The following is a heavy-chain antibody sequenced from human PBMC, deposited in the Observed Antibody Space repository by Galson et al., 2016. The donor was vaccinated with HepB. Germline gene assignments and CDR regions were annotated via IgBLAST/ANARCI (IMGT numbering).Heavy chain of an antibody. CDR2: IYHNGST. D-gene: IGHD5-18*01. Sequence: ETLSLTCTVSGGSFTSTNWWSWVRQPPGKGLEWIGEIYHNGSTYYNPSLKSRGSISVDTSKNQFSLKLRSVTAADTAVYFCAKTYTYGLRFDYWGQGSLVTVSS. V-gene: IGHV4-4*01. CDR1: GGSFTSTNW. CDR3: AKTYTYGLRFDY. J-gene: IGHJ4*02.